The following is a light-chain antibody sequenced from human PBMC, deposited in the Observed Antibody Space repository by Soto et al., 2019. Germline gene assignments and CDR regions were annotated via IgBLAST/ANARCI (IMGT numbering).Light chain of an antibody. CDR2: GAS. CDR3: QQYGGSVYT. V-gene: IGKV3-20*01. J-gene: IGKJ2*01. CDR1: QRVRSNY. Sequence: EIVLTQSPGTLSLSPGEGATLSSRASQRVRSNYLAWYQQKPGQAPRLLIFGASTRATGIPDRFSGSGSGTDFTLTITRLEPEDFAVYYCQQYGGSVYTFGQGTKVEIK.